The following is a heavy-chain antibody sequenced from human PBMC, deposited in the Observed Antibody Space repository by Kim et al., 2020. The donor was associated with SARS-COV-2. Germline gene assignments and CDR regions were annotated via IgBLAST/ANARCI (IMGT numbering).Heavy chain of an antibody. CDR3: ARDGTMVRGVINFRDEPVDP. J-gene: IGHJ5*02. V-gene: IGHV1-18*01. Sequence: ASVKVSCKASGYTFTSYGISWVRQAPGQGLEWMGWISAYNGNTNYAQKLQGRVTMTTDTSTSTAYMELRSLRSDDTAVYYCARDGTMVRGVINFRDEPVDPWGQGTLVTVSS. CDR2: ISAYNGNT. CDR1: GYTFTSYG. D-gene: IGHD3-10*01.